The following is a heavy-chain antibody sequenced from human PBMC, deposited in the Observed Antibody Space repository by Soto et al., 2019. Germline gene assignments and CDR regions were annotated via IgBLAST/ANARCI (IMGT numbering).Heavy chain of an antibody. Sequence: ASVKVSCKXSGYTFTSYGISWVRQAPGQGLEWMGWISAYNGNTNYAQKLQGRVTMTTDTSTSTAYMELRSLRSDDTAVYYCARTEGLDYGDYLDYWGQGTLVTVSS. CDR3: ARTEGLDYGDYLDY. CDR2: ISAYNGNT. D-gene: IGHD4-17*01. J-gene: IGHJ4*02. CDR1: GYTFTSYG. V-gene: IGHV1-18*01.